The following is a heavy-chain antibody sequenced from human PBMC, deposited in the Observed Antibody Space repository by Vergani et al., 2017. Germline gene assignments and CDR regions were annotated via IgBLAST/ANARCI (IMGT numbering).Heavy chain of an antibody. CDR3: ARAGYSSGWPSDY. D-gene: IGHD6-19*01. V-gene: IGHV4-59*01. J-gene: IGHJ4*02. CDR2: IYYSGST. Sequence: QVQLQESGPGLVKPSEPLSLTCTVSGGSISSYYWSWIRQPPGKGLEWIGYIYYSGSTNYNPSLKSRVTISVDTSKNQFSLKLSSVTAADTAVYYCARAGYSSGWPSDYWGQGTLVTVSS. CDR1: GGSISSYY.